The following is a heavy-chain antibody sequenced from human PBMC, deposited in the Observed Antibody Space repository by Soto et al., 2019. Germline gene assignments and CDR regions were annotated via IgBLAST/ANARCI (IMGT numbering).Heavy chain of an antibody. J-gene: IGHJ5*02. CDR3: VRDGTKTLRDWFDP. V-gene: IGHV4-4*07. Sequence: PSETLSLTCTVSGASISGFYWSLIRSSSGKGLEWIVRIYATGTTDYNPSLKSRVMMSVDTSKKQFSLKLRSVTAADTAVYYCVRDGTKTLRDWFDPWGQGISVTVSS. CDR1: GASISGFY. D-gene: IGHD1-1*01. CDR2: IYATGTT.